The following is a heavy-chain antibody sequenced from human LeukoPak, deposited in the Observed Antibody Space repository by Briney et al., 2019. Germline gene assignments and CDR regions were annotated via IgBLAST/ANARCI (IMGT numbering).Heavy chain of an antibody. CDR2: IKQDGSEK. CDR1: GFTFSSYW. D-gene: IGHD3-22*01. J-gene: IGHJ4*02. Sequence: GGSLRLSCAASGFTFSSYWMSWVRQAPGKGLEWVANIKQDGSEKYYVDSVKGRFTISRDNAKNSLYLQMNSLRAEDTAVYYCARDGRWINYYDGSSPVWGQGLMVTVSS. V-gene: IGHV3-7*01. CDR3: ARDGRWINYYDGSSPV.